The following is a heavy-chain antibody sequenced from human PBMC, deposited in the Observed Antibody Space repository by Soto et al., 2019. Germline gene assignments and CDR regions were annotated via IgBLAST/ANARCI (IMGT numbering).Heavy chain of an antibody. CDR1: GFTFDDYT. CDR3: AKAFPPGIAAAGLEGGYFDY. Sequence: EVQLVESGGVVVQPGGSLRLSCAASGFTFDDYTMHWVRQAPGKGLEWVSLISWDGGSTYYADSVKGRFTISRDNSKNSLYLQMNSLRTEDTALYYCAKAFPPGIAAAGLEGGYFDYWGQGTLVTVSS. V-gene: IGHV3-43*01. J-gene: IGHJ4*02. D-gene: IGHD6-13*01. CDR2: ISWDGGST.